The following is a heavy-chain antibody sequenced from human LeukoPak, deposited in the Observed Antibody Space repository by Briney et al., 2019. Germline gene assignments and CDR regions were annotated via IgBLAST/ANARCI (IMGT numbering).Heavy chain of an antibody. CDR1: GGSISSYY. J-gene: IGHJ4*02. V-gene: IGHV4-4*07. CDR3: ARDYYGSGSYDY. CDR2: IDTSGST. D-gene: IGHD3-10*01. Sequence: SETLSLTCTVSGGSISSYYWSWIRQPAGKRLEWIGRIDTSGSTNYNPSLKSRVTISVDKSKNQFSLKLSSVTAADTAVYYCARDYYGSGSYDYWGQGTLVTVSS.